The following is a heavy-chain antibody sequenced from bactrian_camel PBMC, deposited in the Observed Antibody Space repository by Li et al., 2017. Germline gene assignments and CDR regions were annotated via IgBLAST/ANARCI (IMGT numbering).Heavy chain of an antibody. J-gene: IGHJ4*01. CDR2: ALHDDNK. V-gene: IGHV3S10*01. D-gene: IGHD5*01. CDR1: GFRFSIYH. Sequence: VQLVESGGGLVHPGGSLRLSCAGSGFRFSIYHMNWVRRAPGKGLQWVASALHDDNKYYADSVKGRFTIIRDNAKNTVYLQMNSLIAEDTALYYCTAEQMGWSWYDHWGQGTQVTVS. CDR3: TAEQMGWSWYDH.